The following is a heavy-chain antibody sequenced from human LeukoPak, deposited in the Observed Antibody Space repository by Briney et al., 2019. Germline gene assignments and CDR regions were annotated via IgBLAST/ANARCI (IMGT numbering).Heavy chain of an antibody. J-gene: IGHJ4*02. V-gene: IGHV4-4*07. Sequence: SETLSLTCTVSGGSISSYYWSWIRQPAGKGLEWIGRIYTSGSTNYNPSLKSRVTMSVDTSKNQFSLKLGSVAAAETAVYYCAGEFGYYGSGSYWLFDYWGQGTLVTVSS. CDR2: IYTSGST. CDR1: GGSISSYY. D-gene: IGHD3-10*01. CDR3: AGEFGYYGSGSYWLFDY.